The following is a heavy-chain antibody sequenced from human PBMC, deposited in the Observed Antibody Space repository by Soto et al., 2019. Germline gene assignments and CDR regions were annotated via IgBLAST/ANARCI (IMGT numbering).Heavy chain of an antibody. CDR1: GFTFTSSA. V-gene: IGHV1-58*02. J-gene: IGHJ4*02. D-gene: IGHD2-15*01. CDR2: IVVGSGNT. Sequence: SVKVSCKASGFTFTSSAMQWVRQARGQRLEWIGWIVVGSGNTNYAQKFQERVTITRDMSTSTAYMELSSLRSEDTAVYYCAADVKVYCSGGSCYTNPRFDYWGQGTLVTVSS. CDR3: AADVKVYCSGGSCYTNPRFDY.